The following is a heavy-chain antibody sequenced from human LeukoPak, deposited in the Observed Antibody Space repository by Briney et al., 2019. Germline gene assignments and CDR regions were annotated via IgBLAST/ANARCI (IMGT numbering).Heavy chain of an antibody. CDR1: GFTFDDYA. V-gene: IGHV3-9*01. CDR3: AKDIGGWRYSGYDSIYYYYYYGMDV. J-gene: IGHJ6*02. Sequence: GRSLRLSCAASGFTFDDYAMHWVRQAPGKGLEWVSGISWNSGSIGYADSVKGRFTISRDNAKNSLYLQMNSLRAEDTALYYCAKDIGGWRYSGYDSIYYYYYYGMDVWGQGTTVTVSS. CDR2: ISWNSGSI. D-gene: IGHD5-12*01.